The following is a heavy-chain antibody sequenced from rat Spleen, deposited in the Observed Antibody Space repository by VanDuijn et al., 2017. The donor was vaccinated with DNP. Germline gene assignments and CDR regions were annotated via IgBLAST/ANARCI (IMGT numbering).Heavy chain of an antibody. CDR2: ISYRGST. CDR3: ARWGDYFDY. CDR1: GYSISTSY. J-gene: IGHJ2*01. Sequence: EVQLQESGPGLVKPSQSLSLTCSVTGYSISTSYWGWIRKFPGNKMEWVGHISYRGSTSYNPSLKRRISITRDTSKNQFFLQLNSVTTEDTATYYCARWGDYFDYWGQGVMVTVSS. V-gene: IGHV3-1*01.